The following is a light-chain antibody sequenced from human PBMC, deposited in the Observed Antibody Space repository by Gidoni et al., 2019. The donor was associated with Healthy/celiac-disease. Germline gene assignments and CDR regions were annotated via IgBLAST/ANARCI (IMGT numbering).Light chain of an antibody. CDR2: LGS. J-gene: IGKJ3*01. Sequence: DIVMTQSPLSLPVTPGEPASISCRSSQSLLHSNGYNHLDWYLQKPEQSQQLLIYLGSNRASGVPDRLSGSGSGTDFTLKISRVEAEDVEVYYCMQAQQTTELFTFGPGTKVDIK. CDR1: QSLLHSNGYNH. CDR3: MQAQQTTELFT. V-gene: IGKV2-28*01.